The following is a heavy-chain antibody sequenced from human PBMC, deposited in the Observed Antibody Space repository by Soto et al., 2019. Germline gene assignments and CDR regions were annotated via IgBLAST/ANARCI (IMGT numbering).Heavy chain of an antibody. CDR3: ARDAGESQYSSGWYVDY. Sequence: GGSLRLSCAASGFTFSSYWMSWVRQAPGKGLEWVANIKQDGSEKYYVDSVKGRFTISRDNAKNSLYLQMNSLRAEDTAVYYCARDAGESQYSSGWYVDYWGQGTLVTVSS. CDR2: IKQDGSEK. CDR1: GFTFSSYW. J-gene: IGHJ4*02. V-gene: IGHV3-7*01. D-gene: IGHD6-19*01.